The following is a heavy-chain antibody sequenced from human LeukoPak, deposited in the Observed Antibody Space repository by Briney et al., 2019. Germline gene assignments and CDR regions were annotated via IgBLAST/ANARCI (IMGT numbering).Heavy chain of an antibody. Sequence: GGSLRLSCSASGFTFSTYAMHWVRQAPGKGLEYVSGITSNGGSTYYADSVKARFTIFRDNSKNTVYLQMSSLRAEDTAVYYCMKDGLVRGVQPFDYWGQGTLVTVSS. CDR1: GFTFSTYA. D-gene: IGHD3-10*01. CDR3: MKDGLVRGVQPFDY. J-gene: IGHJ4*02. CDR2: ITSNGGST. V-gene: IGHV3-64D*06.